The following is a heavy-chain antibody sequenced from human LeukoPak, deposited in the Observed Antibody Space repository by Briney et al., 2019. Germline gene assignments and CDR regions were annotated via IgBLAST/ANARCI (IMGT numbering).Heavy chain of an antibody. CDR2: IYYSGST. CDR1: GGSISSSSYY. D-gene: IGHD3-10*01. J-gene: IGHJ3*01. CDR3: ARPGDPARGIPMFRGVMPPHHDVFVF. Sequence: PSETLSLTCTVFGGSISSSSYYWGWIRQPPGKGLEWVGSIYYSGSTYYNPSLKSRVTISVDASKNQFSLKLSSVTAADTAVYFCARPGDPARGIPMFRGVMPPHHDVFVFGGKGKMVTVSP. V-gene: IGHV4-39*01.